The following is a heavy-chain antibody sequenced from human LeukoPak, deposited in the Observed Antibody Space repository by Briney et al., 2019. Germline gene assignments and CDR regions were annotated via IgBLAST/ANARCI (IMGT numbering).Heavy chain of an antibody. Sequence: GGSLRLSCAASGFTFSSYGGSWVRQAPGKGLEWVSGISGSGHRTYYADSVKGRFTISRDNSKNTLYLQMNSLRAEDTAVYYCARKVAAPDYWGQGTLVTVSS. CDR2: ISGSGHRT. CDR3: ARKVAAPDY. CDR1: GFTFSSYG. V-gene: IGHV3-23*01. D-gene: IGHD6-19*01. J-gene: IGHJ4*02.